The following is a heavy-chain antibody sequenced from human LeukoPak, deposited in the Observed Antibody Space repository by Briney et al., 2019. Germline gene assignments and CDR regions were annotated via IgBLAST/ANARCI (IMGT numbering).Heavy chain of an antibody. CDR1: GFSFSDYY. CDR3: ARLRGYSYGIFDY. V-gene: IGHV3-11*04. J-gene: IGHJ4*02. D-gene: IGHD5-18*01. Sequence: GGALRLSCVGSGFSFSDYYMSWIRQAPGKGLEWVSYISSSSSTIYYADSVKGRFTISRDNAKNSLYLQMNSLRAEDTAVYYCARLRGYSYGIFDYWGQGTLVTVSS. CDR2: ISSSSSTI.